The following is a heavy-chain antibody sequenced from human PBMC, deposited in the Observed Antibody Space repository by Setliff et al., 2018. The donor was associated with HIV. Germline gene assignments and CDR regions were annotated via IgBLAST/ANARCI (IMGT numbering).Heavy chain of an antibody. V-gene: IGHV1-2*02. Sequence: ASVKVSCKASGYTFTGYYMHWVRQAPGQGLEWMGWINPNNGGTNYAQKFQGRVTMTRDTSISTAYMELSRLRSDDTAVYYCARGMDYYDTSGRIKNWFDPWGEGTLVTVSS. CDR2: INPNNGGT. D-gene: IGHD3-22*01. CDR1: GYTFTGYY. J-gene: IGHJ5*02. CDR3: ARGMDYYDTSGRIKNWFDP.